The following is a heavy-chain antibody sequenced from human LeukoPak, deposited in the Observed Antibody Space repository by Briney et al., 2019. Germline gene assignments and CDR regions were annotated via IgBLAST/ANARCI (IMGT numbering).Heavy chain of an antibody. D-gene: IGHD6-13*01. Sequence: GGSLRLSCAASGFTFSSYSMNWVRQAPGKGLEWVSYISSSSSTIYYADSVKGRFTISRDNAKNSLYLQMNSLRAEDTAVYYCARVPKAWVAAAGGMYNWFDPWGQGTLVTVSS. V-gene: IGHV3-48*04. CDR2: ISSSSSTI. CDR1: GFTFSSYS. J-gene: IGHJ5*02. CDR3: ARVPKAWVAAAGGMYNWFDP.